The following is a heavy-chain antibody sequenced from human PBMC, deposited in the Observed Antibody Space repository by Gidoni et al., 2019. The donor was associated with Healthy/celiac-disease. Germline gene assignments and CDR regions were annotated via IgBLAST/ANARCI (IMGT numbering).Heavy chain of an antibody. D-gene: IGHD1-7*01. V-gene: IGHV4-61*02. CDR3: ARVRSGTHPVFDY. Sequence: NYNPSLKSRVTISVDTSKNQFSLKLSSVTAADTAVYYCARVRSGTHPVFDYWGQGTLVTVSS. J-gene: IGHJ4*02.